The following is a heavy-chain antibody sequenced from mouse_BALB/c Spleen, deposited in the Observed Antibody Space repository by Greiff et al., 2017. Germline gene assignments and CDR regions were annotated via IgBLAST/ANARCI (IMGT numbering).Heavy chain of an antibody. CDR3: ARKVYYGNFDY. D-gene: IGHD2-1*01. CDR1: GFTFSSYG. CDR2: ISSGGSYT. V-gene: IGHV5-6*03. J-gene: IGHJ2*01. Sequence: EVKLQESGGGLVKPGGSLKLSCAASGFTFSSYGMSWVRQTPDKRLEWVATISSGGSYTYYPDSVKGRFTISRDNAKNTLYLQMSSLKSEDTAMYYCARKVYYGNFDYWGQGTTLTVSS.